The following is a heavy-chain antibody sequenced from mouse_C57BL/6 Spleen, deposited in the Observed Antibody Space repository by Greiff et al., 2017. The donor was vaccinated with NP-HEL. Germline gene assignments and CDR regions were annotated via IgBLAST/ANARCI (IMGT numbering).Heavy chain of an antibody. D-gene: IGHD1-1*01. CDR2: INPYNGGT. J-gene: IGHJ1*03. V-gene: IGHV1-19*01. CDR1: GYTFTDYY. Sequence: VQLQQSGPVLVKPGASVKMSCKASGYTFTDYYMNWVKQSHGKSLEWIGVINPYNGGTSYNQKFKGKATLTVDKSSSTAYMELNSLTSEDSAVYYCARSPYYGSSKYWYFDVWGTGTTVTVSS. CDR3: ARSPYYGSSKYWYFDV.